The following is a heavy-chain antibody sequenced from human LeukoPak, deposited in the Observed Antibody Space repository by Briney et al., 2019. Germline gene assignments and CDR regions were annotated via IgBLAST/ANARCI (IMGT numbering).Heavy chain of an antibody. Sequence: SETLSLTCTVSGGSISSSSYYWGWIRQPPGKGLEWIGSIYYSGSTYYNPSLKSRVTISVDTSKNQFSLKLSSVTAADTAVYYCARDWNSSGYPTDYWGQGTLVTVSS. D-gene: IGHD3-22*01. CDR2: IYYSGST. J-gene: IGHJ4*02. CDR3: ARDWNSSGYPTDY. CDR1: GGSISSSSYY. V-gene: IGHV4-39*07.